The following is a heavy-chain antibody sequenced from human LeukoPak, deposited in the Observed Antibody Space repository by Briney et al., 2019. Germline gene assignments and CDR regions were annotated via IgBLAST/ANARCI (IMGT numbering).Heavy chain of an antibody. V-gene: IGHV3-23*01. CDR1: GFTFNNYA. Sequence: GGSLRLSCAASGFTFNNYAMSWVRQAPGKGLEWVSAISGSDAGTYYADSVKGRFTISRDNSKNTLYLQMNSLRAEDAAVYYCAKTPYSSGWLDTYYFDYWGQGTLVTVSS. J-gene: IGHJ4*02. CDR2: ISGSDAGT. D-gene: IGHD6-19*01. CDR3: AKTPYSSGWLDTYYFDY.